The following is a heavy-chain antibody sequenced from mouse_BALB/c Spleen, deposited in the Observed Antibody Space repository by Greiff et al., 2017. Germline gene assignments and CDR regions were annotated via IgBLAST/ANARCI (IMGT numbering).Heavy chain of an antibody. J-gene: IGHJ4*01. Sequence: DVMLVESGGGLVKPGGSLKLSCAASGFTFSDYYMYWVRQTPEKRLEWVATISDGGSYTYYPDSVKGRFTISRDNAKNNLYLQMSSLKSEDTAMYYCARDSDWGQGTSVTVSS. V-gene: IGHV5-4*02. CDR3: ARDSD. CDR2: ISDGGSYT. CDR1: GFTFSDYY.